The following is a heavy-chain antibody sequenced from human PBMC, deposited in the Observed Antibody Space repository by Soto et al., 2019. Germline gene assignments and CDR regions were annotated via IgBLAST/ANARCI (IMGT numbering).Heavy chain of an antibody. D-gene: IGHD3-22*01. CDR3: ARVRTYYDSSGSLDY. Sequence: ASVKVSCKASGYTFTGYFMHWVRQAPGQGLELMGWINPNSGDTNYAQKFQGRVTMTRDMSISTAYMELRRLTSDDTAVYYCARVRTYYDSSGSLDYWGQGTLVTVYS. V-gene: IGHV1-2*02. CDR1: GYTFTGYF. CDR2: INPNSGDT. J-gene: IGHJ4*02.